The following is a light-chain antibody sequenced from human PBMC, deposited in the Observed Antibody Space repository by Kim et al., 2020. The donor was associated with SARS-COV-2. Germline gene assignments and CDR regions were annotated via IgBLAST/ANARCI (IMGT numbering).Light chain of an antibody. V-gene: IGKV3-11*01. CDR3: HQHSNWPLT. Sequence: EIVLTQSPATLSLSPGERATLSCRASQSVSSYLAWYQQKPGQAPRLLIYDASNRATGIPARFSGSGSGTDFTLTISSLEPEDVAVYYCHQHSNWPLTFGGGTKVDIK. J-gene: IGKJ4*01. CDR1: QSVSSY. CDR2: DAS.